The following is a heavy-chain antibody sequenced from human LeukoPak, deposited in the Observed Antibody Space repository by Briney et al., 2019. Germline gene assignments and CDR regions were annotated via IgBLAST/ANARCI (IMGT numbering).Heavy chain of an antibody. V-gene: IGHV1-18*01. D-gene: IGHD1-26*01. CDR3: ARDLVDGVGAPGAY. Sequence: GASVKVSCKASGYTFTNYGITWMRQAPGQGLEWMGWINTYNGNTNHAQKLQGRVTITTDTSTSTACMELRSLRSDDTAVFYCARDLVDGVGAPGAYWGQGALVTVSS. CDR1: GYTFTNYG. CDR2: INTYNGNT. J-gene: IGHJ4*02.